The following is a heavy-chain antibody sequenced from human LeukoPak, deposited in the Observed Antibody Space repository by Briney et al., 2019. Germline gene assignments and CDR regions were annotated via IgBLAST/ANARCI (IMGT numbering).Heavy chain of an antibody. CDR1: GFTFSNAW. D-gene: IGHD1-1*01. J-gene: IGHJ4*02. Sequence: GGSLRLSCAASGFTFSNAWMHWVRQAPGKGLEWVGRIKSKAHGGTTDYAAPVKGGFTISRDDSKNTLYLQMNSLKTEDTAMYYCWDTNWNGDWDYWGQGTLVTVSS. V-gene: IGHV3-15*01. CDR2: IKSKAHGGTT. CDR3: WDTNWNGDWDY.